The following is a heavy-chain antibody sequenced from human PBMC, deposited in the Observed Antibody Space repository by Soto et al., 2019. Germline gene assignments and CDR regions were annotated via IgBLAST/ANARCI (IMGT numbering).Heavy chain of an antibody. Sequence: SETLSLTCAVYSGSFSGYYWTWIRQPPGKGLEWIGEINHSGSTNYNPSLKSRVTISVDTSKNQFSLKLSSVTAAGTAVYYCASGATVTNFDYWGQGTLVTVSS. D-gene: IGHD4-17*01. J-gene: IGHJ4*02. CDR1: SGSFSGYY. V-gene: IGHV4-34*01. CDR3: ASGATVTNFDY. CDR2: INHSGST.